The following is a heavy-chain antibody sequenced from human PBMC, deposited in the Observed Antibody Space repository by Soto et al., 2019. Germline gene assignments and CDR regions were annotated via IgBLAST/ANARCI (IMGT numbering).Heavy chain of an antibody. V-gene: IGHV3-23*01. CDR3: AKGYYDILTGYYSDY. J-gene: IGHJ4*02. Sequence: GGSLRLSCAASGFTFSSYAMSWVPQAPGKGLEWVSAISGSGGSTYYADSVKGRFTISRDNSKNTLYLQMNSLRAEDTGVYYCAKGYYDILTGYYSDYWGQGTRATVPS. CDR1: GFTFSSYA. CDR2: ISGSGGST. D-gene: IGHD3-9*01.